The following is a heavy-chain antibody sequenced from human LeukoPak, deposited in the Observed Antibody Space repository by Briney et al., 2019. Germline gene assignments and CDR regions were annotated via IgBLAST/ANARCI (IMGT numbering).Heavy chain of an antibody. V-gene: IGHV7-4-1*02. CDR3: GREGGYCSSTRCPHYYYYYMDV. CDR2: SNTNTGNP. Sequence: ASVKVSCKASGYTFTSYGMNWGRQAPGQGLEWRGGSNTNTGNPTYAKGFTGRGVFSWEATVRTAYLQISSRTDEESAVYYCGREGGYCSSTRCPHYYYYYMDVWGQGTTVTVSS. J-gene: IGHJ6*03. CDR1: GYTFTSYG. D-gene: IGHD2-2*01.